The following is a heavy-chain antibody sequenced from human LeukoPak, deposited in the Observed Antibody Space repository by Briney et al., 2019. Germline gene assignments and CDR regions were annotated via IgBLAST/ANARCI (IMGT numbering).Heavy chain of an antibody. J-gene: IGHJ3*02. CDR3: AKDRESTCRRGDFDI. Sequence: GSLRLSCAASGFTFSSYGMHWVRQAPGKGLEWVAVIWYDGSNKYYADSVKGRFTISRDNSKNTLYLQMNSLRAEDTAVYYCAKDRESTCRRGDFDIWGQGTMVTVSS. CDR1: GFTFSSYG. CDR2: IWYDGSNK. D-gene: IGHD3-10*01. V-gene: IGHV3-33*06.